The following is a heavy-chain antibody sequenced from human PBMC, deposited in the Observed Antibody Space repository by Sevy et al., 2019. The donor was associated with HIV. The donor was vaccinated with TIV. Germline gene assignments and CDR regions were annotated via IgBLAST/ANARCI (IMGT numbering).Heavy chain of an antibody. J-gene: IGHJ4*02. CDR1: GGTISNYG. D-gene: IGHD2-21*02. CDR3: ARGNAVTGRGDYFDF. V-gene: IGHV1-69*13. Sequence: ASVKVSCKASGGTISNYGFSWVRQAPGQGLEWVGGITTFFGTINYAQKFQDRVTITADESAGTVHLELSRLRSEDTAVYYCARGNAVTGRGDYFDFWGRGTLVTVSS. CDR2: ITTFFGTI.